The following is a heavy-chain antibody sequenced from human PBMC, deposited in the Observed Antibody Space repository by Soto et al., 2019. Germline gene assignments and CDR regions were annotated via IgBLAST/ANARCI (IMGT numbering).Heavy chain of an antibody. V-gene: IGHV4-30-4*01. D-gene: IGHD2-15*01. CDR2: IYYTGTT. CDR3: ARVGHCSWEYLDP. J-gene: IGHJ4*01. CDR1: GGSLIGGGFY. Sequence: QVQLQESGPGLVKPSQTLSLACTVSGGSLIGGGFYWSWVRQSPGKAPEWIGFIYYTGTTYYNPSLRGRPTMSMDTSKNQFTLELTSVTAADTAIYYCARVGHCSWEYLDPWGQGIVVTVSS.